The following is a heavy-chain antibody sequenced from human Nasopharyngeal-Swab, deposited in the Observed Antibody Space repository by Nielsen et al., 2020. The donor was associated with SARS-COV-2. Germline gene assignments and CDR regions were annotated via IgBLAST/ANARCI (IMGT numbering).Heavy chain of an antibody. CDR2: ISGSGGST. CDR3: AKDEWFYYYYYGMDV. J-gene: IGHJ6*02. V-gene: IGHV3-23*01. Sequence: GESLKISCAASGFTFSSYAMSWVRQAPGKGLEWVSAISGSGGSTYYADSVKGWFTISRDNSKNTLYLQMNSLRAEDTAVYYCAKDEWFYYYYYGMDVWGQGTTVTVSS. D-gene: IGHD3-3*01. CDR1: GFTFSSYA.